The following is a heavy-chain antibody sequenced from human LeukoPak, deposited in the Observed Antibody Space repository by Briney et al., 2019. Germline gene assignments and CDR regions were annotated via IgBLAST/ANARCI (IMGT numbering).Heavy chain of an antibody. CDR2: VYYTGST. J-gene: IGHJ4*02. D-gene: IGHD4-17*01. Sequence: SETLSLTCIVSGGSISSSSYYWGWIRQPPEKGLQWVGSVYYTGSTYYNPSLKSRVTISVDTSKNQFSLKLSSVTAADTAVYYCARSKGLPTVTYVPFDYWGQGTLVTVSS. V-gene: IGHV4-39*07. CDR1: GGSISSSSYY. CDR3: ARSKGLPTVTYVPFDY.